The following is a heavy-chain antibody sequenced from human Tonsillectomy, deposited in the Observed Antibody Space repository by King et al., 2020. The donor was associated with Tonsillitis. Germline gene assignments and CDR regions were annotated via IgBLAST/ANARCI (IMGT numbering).Heavy chain of an antibody. V-gene: IGHV1-8*01. J-gene: IGHJ6*02. CDR1: GYTFSTYD. CDR2: MNPNTGNT. CDR3: ARTGEWDYTDSSGYSYYYYGMDV. Sequence: QVQLVESGAEVKKPGASVKVSCKASGYTFSTYDINWVRQATGQGLEWMGWMNPNTGNTGYAQKFQGRVTMTRNTSTSTAYMELSSLRSEDTAVYYCARTGEWDYTDSSGYSYYYYGMDVWGQGTTVTVSS. D-gene: IGHD3-22*01.